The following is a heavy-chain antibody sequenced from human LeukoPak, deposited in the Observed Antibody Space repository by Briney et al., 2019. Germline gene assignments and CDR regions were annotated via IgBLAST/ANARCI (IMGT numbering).Heavy chain of an antibody. CDR3: ARDPSYYYGSGSYIDY. J-gene: IGHJ4*02. CDR1: GFTFSDYY. V-gene: IGHV3-11*04. D-gene: IGHD3-10*01. Sequence: GGSLRLSCAASGFTFSDYYMSWIRQAPGKGLEWVSGISGSGDSTYYADSVKGRFTISRDNSKNSLYLQMNSLRAEDTAVYYCARDPSYYYGSGSYIDYWGQGTLVTVSS. CDR2: ISGSGDST.